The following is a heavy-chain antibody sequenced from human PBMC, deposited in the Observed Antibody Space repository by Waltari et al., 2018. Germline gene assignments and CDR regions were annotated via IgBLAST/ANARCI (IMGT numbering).Heavy chain of an antibody. J-gene: IGHJ5*02. CDR1: GGTFSSYA. CDR3: ARDTMYSSSWFAFDP. CDR2: IMPSFGTA. D-gene: IGHD6-13*01. V-gene: IGHV1-69*05. Sequence: QVQLVQSGAEVKKPGSSVKVSCKASGGTFSSYAISWVRQAPGQGLEWMVGIMPSFGTANNAQKFQCRVTITTDESTSTAYMELCSLRSEDTAVYYCARDTMYSSSWFAFDPWGQGTLVTVSS.